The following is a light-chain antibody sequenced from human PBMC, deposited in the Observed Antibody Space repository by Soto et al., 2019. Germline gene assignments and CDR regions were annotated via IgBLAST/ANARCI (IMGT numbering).Light chain of an antibody. V-gene: IGKV1-39*01. CDR3: QQSYKSPIT. J-gene: IGKJ5*01. CDR2: AAS. CDR1: QSISNY. Sequence: DIQMTQSPSSLSASVGDRFTITCRASQSISNYVNWYQQKPGKAPKLLXYAASTLRSGVPKRFSGSGTGTDFTLTISSLEHEDFATYHRQQSYKSPITFGQGTRRRL.